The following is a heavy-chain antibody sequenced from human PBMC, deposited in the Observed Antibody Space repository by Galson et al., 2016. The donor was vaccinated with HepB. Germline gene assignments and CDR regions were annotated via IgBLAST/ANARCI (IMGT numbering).Heavy chain of an antibody. V-gene: IGHV6-1*01. Sequence: CAISGDSVSSNSAAWNWIRQSPSRGLEWLGRTCYRSKWYNDYAVSVKSRIIVNPDTSKNQFSLQLNSVTPEDTAVYYCVEQRKGAPYGRDVWGQGTTVTVSS. CDR2: TCYRSKWYN. CDR1: GDSVSSNSAA. J-gene: IGHJ6*02. CDR3: VEQRKGAPYGRDV. D-gene: IGHD1/OR15-1a*01.